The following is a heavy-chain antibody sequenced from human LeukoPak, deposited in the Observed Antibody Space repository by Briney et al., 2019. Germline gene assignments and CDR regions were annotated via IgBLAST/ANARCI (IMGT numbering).Heavy chain of an antibody. CDR3: AREGGRYFDWPRYFDY. CDR1: GFTFSSYT. CDR2: IYSGGST. V-gene: IGHV3-53*01. Sequence: GGSLRLSCAASGFTFSSYTMNWVRQAPGKGLEWVSVIYSGGSTYYADSVKGRFTISRDNSKNTLYLQMNSLRAEDTAVYYCAREGGRYFDWPRYFDYWGPGTLVTVSS. D-gene: IGHD3-9*01. J-gene: IGHJ4*02.